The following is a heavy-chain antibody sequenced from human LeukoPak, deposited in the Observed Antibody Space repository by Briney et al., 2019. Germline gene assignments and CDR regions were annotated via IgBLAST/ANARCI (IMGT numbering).Heavy chain of an antibody. J-gene: IGHJ6*03. CDR1: GYTFTSYG. CDR2: ISAYNGNT. V-gene: IGHV1-18*01. CDR3: ASGYCSSTSCYPAWGYYYMDV. Sequence: ASVKVSCKASGYTFTSYGISWVRQAPGQGLEWMGWISAYNGNTNYAQKLQGRVTMTTDTSTSTAYMELRSLRSDDTAVYYCASGYCSSTSCYPAWGYYYMDVWGKGTTVTVSS. D-gene: IGHD2-2*01.